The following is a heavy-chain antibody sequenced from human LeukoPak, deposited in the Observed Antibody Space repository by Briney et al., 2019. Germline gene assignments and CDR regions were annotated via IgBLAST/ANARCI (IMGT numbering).Heavy chain of an antibody. V-gene: IGHV4-61*02. CDR2: IYTSGST. J-gene: IGHJ4*02. D-gene: IGHD3-3*01. CDR3: ARGVLRFLEWLPTLDY. Sequence: SETLSLTCTVSGGSISSGSYYWSWIRQPAGKGLEWIGRIYTSGSTNYNPSRKSRVNISVDTSKNQFSLKLSSVTAADTAVYYCARGVLRFLEWLPTLDYWGQGTLVTVSS. CDR1: GGSISSGSYY.